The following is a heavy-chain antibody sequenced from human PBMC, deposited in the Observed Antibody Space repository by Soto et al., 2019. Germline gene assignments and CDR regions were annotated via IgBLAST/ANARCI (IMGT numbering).Heavy chain of an antibody. Sequence: LRLSCTASGFTFGDYAMSWFRQAPGKGLEWVGFIRSKAYGGTTEYAASVKGRFTISRDDPKSIAYLQMNSLKTEDTAVYYCTRFGELLFPSDYWGQGTLVTVSS. CDR3: TRFGELLFPSDY. V-gene: IGHV3-49*03. D-gene: IGHD3-10*01. J-gene: IGHJ4*02. CDR2: IRSKAYGGTT. CDR1: GFTFGDYA.